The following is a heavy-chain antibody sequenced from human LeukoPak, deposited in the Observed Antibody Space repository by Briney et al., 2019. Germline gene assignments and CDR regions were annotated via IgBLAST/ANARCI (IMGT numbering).Heavy chain of an antibody. V-gene: IGHV1-18*01. CDR3: ARATVTTKKVDY. J-gene: IGHJ4*02. CDR1: GYTFTSYG. D-gene: IGHD4-17*01. CDR2: IGAYNGNT. Sequence: ASVKVSCXASGYTFTSYGISWVRQAPGQGLEWMGWIGAYNGNTNYAQKLQGRVTMTTDTSTSTAYMELRSLRSDDTAVYYCARATVTTKKVDYWGQGTLVTVSS.